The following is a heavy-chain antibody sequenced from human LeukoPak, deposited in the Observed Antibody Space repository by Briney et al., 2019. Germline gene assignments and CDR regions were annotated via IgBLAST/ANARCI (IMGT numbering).Heavy chain of an antibody. CDR1: GFTFSSYW. Sequence: GGSLRLSCAASGFTFSSYWMHWVRQAPGKGLVWVSRINSDGSRTYYADSVKGRFTISIDNAKTTMYLQMNSLRAEDTAVYYCARARGNNYGVFDYWGQGILVTVSS. CDR3: ARARGNNYGVFDY. V-gene: IGHV3-74*01. J-gene: IGHJ4*02. D-gene: IGHD2-8*01. CDR2: INSDGSRT.